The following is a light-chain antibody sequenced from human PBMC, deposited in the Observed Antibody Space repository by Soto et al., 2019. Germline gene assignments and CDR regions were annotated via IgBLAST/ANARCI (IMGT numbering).Light chain of an antibody. V-gene: IGLV1-40*01. CDR3: QSYDTNLGGRVF. CDR1: SSNIGAGYE. J-gene: IGLJ2*01. Sequence: QAVVTQPPSVSGAPGQTVTIACSGSSSNIGAGYEVHWYQQPPGTAPRLLIYNHNYRPSGVPDRFSGSKSSTSASLVIAGLQPEDEADYYCQSYDTNLGGRVFFGGGTKLTVL. CDR2: NHN.